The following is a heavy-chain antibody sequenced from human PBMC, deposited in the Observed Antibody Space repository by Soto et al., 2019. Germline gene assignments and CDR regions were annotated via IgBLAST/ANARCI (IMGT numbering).Heavy chain of an antibody. V-gene: IGHV3-11*06. CDR1: GFTLTDYY. CDR2: ISGTSAYT. CDR3: AMNYYDTLNYHFFDH. J-gene: IGHJ4*02. D-gene: IGHD3-22*01. Sequence: GGSLRLSCAASGFTLTDYYMSWIRQAPGKGLEWLAYISGTSAYTNYADTVKGRFTISRDNARNALFLQMDSLRAEDTAVYYCAMNYYDTLNYHFFDHWGQGALVTVSS.